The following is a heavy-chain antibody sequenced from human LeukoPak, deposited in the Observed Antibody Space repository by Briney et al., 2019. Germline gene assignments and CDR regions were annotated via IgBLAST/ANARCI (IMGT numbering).Heavy chain of an antibody. Sequence: GESLRLSCAASGFTVSSNYMSWVRQAPGKGLEWVSVLYSGGSTYYADSVKGRFTISGDNSKNTLYLQMNSLRAEDTAVYYCARDSAGDTSNHYGMDVWGQGTTVTVSS. CDR2: LYSGGST. V-gene: IGHV3-53*01. J-gene: IGHJ6*02. CDR3: ARDSAGDTSNHYGMDV. CDR1: GFTVSSNY. D-gene: IGHD2-2*02.